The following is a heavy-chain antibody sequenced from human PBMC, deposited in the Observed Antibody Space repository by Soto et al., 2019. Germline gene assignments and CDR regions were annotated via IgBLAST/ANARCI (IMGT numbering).Heavy chain of an antibody. CDR3: ARGAVTGITLFGVAIIGGHHYIDV. V-gene: IGHV1-8*01. D-gene: IGHD3-3*01. Sequence: QVQLVQSGAEVKKPGASVKVSCKASGDTFLSNDINWVRQAPGQGLEWMGWINPNSGNTGYAQKFQGRLTMTRNTSVTTAYMELSGLRSEDTATYYCARGAVTGITLFGVAIIGGHHYIDVWGTGTTVTVS. J-gene: IGHJ6*03. CDR1: GDTFLSND. CDR2: INPNSGNT.